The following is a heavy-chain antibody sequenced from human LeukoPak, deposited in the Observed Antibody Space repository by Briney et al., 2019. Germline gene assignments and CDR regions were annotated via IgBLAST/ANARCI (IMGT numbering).Heavy chain of an antibody. V-gene: IGHV3-74*01. J-gene: IGHJ4*02. Sequence: GGSLRLSCAPSGFTFSGYWMQWVRQAPGKGLMWVSRIKSDGSTTTYADSVEGRFTISRDNAKNTLYLQMNSLRAEDTAVYYCARDRYSAGDYWGQGTLVTLSS. CDR3: ARDRYSAGDY. CDR1: GFTFSGYW. CDR2: IKSDGSTT. D-gene: IGHD2-21*01.